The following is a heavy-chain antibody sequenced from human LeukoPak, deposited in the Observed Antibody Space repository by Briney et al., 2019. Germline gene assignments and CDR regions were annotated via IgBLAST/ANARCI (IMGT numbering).Heavy chain of an antibody. D-gene: IGHD6-6*01. V-gene: IGHV1-46*01. CDR3: ARVKSSIAAPYGMDV. CDR1: GYTFTSYY. J-gene: IGHJ6*02. Sequence: ASVKVSCKASGYTFTSYYRHWVRQAPGQGLEWMGIINPSGGSTSYAQKFQGRVTMTRDTSTSTVYMELSSLRSEDTAVYYCARVKSSIAAPYGMDVWGQGTTVTVSS. CDR2: INPSGGST.